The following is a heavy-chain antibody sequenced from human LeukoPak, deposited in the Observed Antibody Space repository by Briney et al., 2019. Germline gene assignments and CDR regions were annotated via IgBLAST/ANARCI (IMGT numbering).Heavy chain of an antibody. CDR3: ARVGPSSLLGYY. D-gene: IGHD2/OR15-2a*01. CDR1: GFTFSSYA. J-gene: IGHJ4*02. V-gene: IGHV3-30-3*01. Sequence: GGSLRLSCAASGFTFSSYAMHWVRQAPGKGLEWVAVISYDGSNKYYADSVKGRFTISRDNSKNTLYLQMNSLRAEDTAVYYCARVGPSSLLGYYWGQGTLVTVSS. CDR2: ISYDGSNK.